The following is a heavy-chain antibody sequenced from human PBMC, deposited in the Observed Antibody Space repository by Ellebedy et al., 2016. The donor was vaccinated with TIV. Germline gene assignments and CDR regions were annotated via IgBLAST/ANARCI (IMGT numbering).Heavy chain of an antibody. D-gene: IGHD6-13*01. Sequence: ASVKVSXKASGYTFTYRYLHWVRQAPGQRLEWMGWINAGNGNTKYSQKFQGRVTMTTDTSTSTAYMELRSLRSDDTAVYYCARDIAYYFDYWGQGTLVTVSS. CDR1: GYTFTYRY. J-gene: IGHJ4*02. CDR2: INAGNGNT. CDR3: ARDIAYYFDY. V-gene: IGHV1/OR15-3*02.